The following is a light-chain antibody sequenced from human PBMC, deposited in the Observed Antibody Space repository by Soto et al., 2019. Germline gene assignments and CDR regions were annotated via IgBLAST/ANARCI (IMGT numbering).Light chain of an antibody. CDR1: SSDVGRYDY. J-gene: IGLJ1*01. CDR3: TSHAGSNNYD. Sequence: QSALTQPRSVSGSPGQSVTISCTGTSSDVGRYDYVSWYQQYPGEAPKLIIYDVTERPSGVPDRFSGSKSGNTASLTVSGLQAEDEADYYCTSHAGSNNYDFGTGTKVTVL. CDR2: DVT. V-gene: IGLV2-11*01.